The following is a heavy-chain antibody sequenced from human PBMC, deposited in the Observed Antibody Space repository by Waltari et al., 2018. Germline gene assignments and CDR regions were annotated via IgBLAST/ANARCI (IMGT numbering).Heavy chain of an antibody. D-gene: IGHD6-25*01. Sequence: QVQLVESGGGVVQPGRSLRLSCAASGFTFSSYAMHWVRQAPGKGLEWVAVISYDGSNKYYAYSVKGRFTIARDNSKNTLYLQMNSLRAEDTAVYYCARDAGFMDVWGQGTTVTVSS. J-gene: IGHJ6*02. CDR3: ARDAGFMDV. CDR2: ISYDGSNK. CDR1: GFTFSSYA. V-gene: IGHV3-30*04.